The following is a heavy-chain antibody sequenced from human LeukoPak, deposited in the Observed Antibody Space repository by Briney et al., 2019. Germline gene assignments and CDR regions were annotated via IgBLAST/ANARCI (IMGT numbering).Heavy chain of an antibody. CDR3: ARSAGYYYDSSALIEDY. J-gene: IGHJ4*02. Sequence: GGSLRLSCAASGFTFSSYAMSWVRQAPGKGLEWVSAISGSGGSTYYADSVKGRFTISRDNSKNTLYLQMNSLRAEDTAVYYCARSAGYYYDSSALIEDYWGQGTLVTVSS. D-gene: IGHD3-22*01. CDR2: ISGSGGST. V-gene: IGHV3-23*01. CDR1: GFTFSSYA.